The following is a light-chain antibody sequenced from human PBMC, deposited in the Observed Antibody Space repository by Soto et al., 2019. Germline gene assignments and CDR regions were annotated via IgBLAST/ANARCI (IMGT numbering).Light chain of an antibody. J-gene: IGLJ3*02. CDR2: NTS. V-gene: IGLV7-46*01. CDR3: SSYTSSSTLVV. Sequence: QAVVTQEPSLTVSPGGTVTLTCGSSTGAVTSGHYPYWFQQKPGQAPRTLVYNTSDKHSWAPARFSGSLLGGKAALTLSGAQPEDEAEYYCSSYTSSSTLVVFGGGTKLTVL. CDR1: TGAVTSGHY.